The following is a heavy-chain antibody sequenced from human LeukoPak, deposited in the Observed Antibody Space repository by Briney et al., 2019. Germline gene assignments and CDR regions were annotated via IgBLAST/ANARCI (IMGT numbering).Heavy chain of an antibody. CDR1: GFTFSSYG. CDR2: IWYDGSNK. V-gene: IGHV3-33*06. D-gene: IGHD3-22*01. CDR3: AKALSYYYDSSGSYDAFDI. Sequence: GGSLRLSCAASGFTFSSYGMHWVRQAPGKGLEWVAVIWYDGSNKYYADSVKGRFTISRDNSKNTLYLQMNRLRAEDTAVYYCAKALSYYYDSSGSYDAFDIWGQGTMVTVSS. J-gene: IGHJ3*02.